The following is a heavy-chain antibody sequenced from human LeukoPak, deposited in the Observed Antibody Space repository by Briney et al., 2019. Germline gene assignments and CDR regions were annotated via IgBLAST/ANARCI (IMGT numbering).Heavy chain of an antibody. Sequence: PGGSLRLSCAASEFTFSAYAMHWVRQAPGKGLEYVSAISERGDNTYYVDSVKGRFSISRDNSKNTMFLQMGSLGDEDMAVYYCARELVVTHGVRGLDIWGQGTMVTVSS. CDR1: EFTFSAYA. CDR3: ARELVVTHGVRGLDI. J-gene: IGHJ3*02. CDR2: ISERGDNT. V-gene: IGHV3-64*02. D-gene: IGHD2-21*02.